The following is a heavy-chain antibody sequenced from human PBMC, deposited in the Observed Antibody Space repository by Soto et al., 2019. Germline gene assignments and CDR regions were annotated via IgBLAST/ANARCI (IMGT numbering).Heavy chain of an antibody. J-gene: IGHJ2*01. D-gene: IGHD3-10*01. V-gene: IGHV4-59*11. CDR2: IYYSGTT. CDR3: ASILRGGIRGYWNFDL. Sequence: QVQLQESGPGLVKPSETLSLTCTVSGDSISSHYWNWIRQPPGKGLEWIGYIYYSGTTNYNPSLKSRVTISLDTSKNQFPLKLSSVTAADTAVYYCASILRGGIRGYWNFDLWGRGTLVTVSS. CDR1: GDSISSHY.